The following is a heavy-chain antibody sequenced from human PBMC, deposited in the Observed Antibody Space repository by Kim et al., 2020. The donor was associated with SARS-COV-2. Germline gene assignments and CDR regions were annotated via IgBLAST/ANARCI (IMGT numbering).Heavy chain of an antibody. CDR3: ARVFSADKYSSGWDFDY. V-gene: IGHV1-18*01. D-gene: IGHD6-19*01. J-gene: IGHJ4*02. Sequence: ASVKVSCKASGYTFTSYGISWVRQAPGQGLEWMGWISAYNGNTNYAQKLQGRVTMTTDTSTSTAYMELRSLRSDDTAVYYCARVFSADKYSSGWDFDYWGQGTLVTVSS. CDR1: GYTFTSYG. CDR2: ISAYNGNT.